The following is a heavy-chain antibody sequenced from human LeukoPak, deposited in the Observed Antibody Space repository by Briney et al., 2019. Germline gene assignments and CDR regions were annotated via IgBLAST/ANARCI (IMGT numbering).Heavy chain of an antibody. CDR1: GGSISSSSYY. D-gene: IGHD3-3*01. CDR2: IYYSGST. Sequence: PSETLSLTCTVSGGSISSSSYYWGWIRQPPGKGLEWIGSIYYSGSTYYNPSLKSRVTISVDTSKNQFSLKLSSVTAADTAVYYCARQGFSPNWFDPWGQGTLVTVSS. J-gene: IGHJ5*02. CDR3: ARQGFSPNWFDP. V-gene: IGHV4-39*07.